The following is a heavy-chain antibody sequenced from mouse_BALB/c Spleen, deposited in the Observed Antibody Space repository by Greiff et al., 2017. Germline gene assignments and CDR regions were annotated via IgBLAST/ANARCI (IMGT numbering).Heavy chain of an antibody. V-gene: IGHV5-4*02. CDR1: GFTFSDYY. CDR2: ISDGGSYT. Sequence: DVQLVESGGGLVKPGGSLKLSCAASGFTFSDYYMYWVRQTPEKRLEWVATISDGGSYTYYPDSVKGRFTISRDNAKNNLYLQMSSLKSEDTAMYYCARDDYGGDYWGQGTTLTVSS. CDR3: ARDDYGGDY. D-gene: IGHD1-1*01. J-gene: IGHJ2*01.